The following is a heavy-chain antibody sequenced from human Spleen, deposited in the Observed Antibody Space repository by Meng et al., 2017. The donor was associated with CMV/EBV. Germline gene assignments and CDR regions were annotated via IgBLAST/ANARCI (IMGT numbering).Heavy chain of an antibody. CDR1: GGSISSSSYY. D-gene: IGHD2-2*01. V-gene: IGHV4-39*07. CDR2: IYYSGST. Sequence: SETLSLTCTVSGGSISSSSYYWGWIRQPPGKGLEWIGSIYYSGSTYYNPSLKSRVTISVDTSKNQFSLKLSSVTAADTAVYYCARDFGVVVVPADRSPVDYYGMDVWGQGTTVTVSS. CDR3: ARDFGVVVVPADRSPVDYYGMDV. J-gene: IGHJ6*02.